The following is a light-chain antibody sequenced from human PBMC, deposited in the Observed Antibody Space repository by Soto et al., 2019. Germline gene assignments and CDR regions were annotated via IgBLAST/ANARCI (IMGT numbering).Light chain of an antibody. CDR2: SNN. V-gene: IGLV1-44*01. J-gene: IGLJ2*01. CDR1: SSNIGSNN. Sequence: QSVLTQPPSASGTPGQRVTISCSGSSSNIGSNNVNWYQQLPGTAPKLLIYSNNQRPSGVPDRFSGSKSGTSASLAISGLQSEDEADYSCAAWDDSLNGVVFGGGTKLTVL. CDR3: AAWDDSLNGVV.